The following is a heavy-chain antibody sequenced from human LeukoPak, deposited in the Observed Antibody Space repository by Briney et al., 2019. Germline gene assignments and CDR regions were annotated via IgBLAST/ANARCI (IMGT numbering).Heavy chain of an antibody. V-gene: IGHV3-20*04. D-gene: IGHD2-15*01. CDR3: ARTVVVVAATKYYFDY. CDR1: GFIFSNYG. J-gene: IGHJ4*02. Sequence: GGSLRLSCAASGFIFSNYGMHWVRQAPGKGLEWVSGINWNGGSTGYADSVKGRFTISRDNAKNSLYLQMNSLRAEDTALYYCARTVVVVAATKYYFDYWGQGTLVTVSS. CDR2: INWNGGST.